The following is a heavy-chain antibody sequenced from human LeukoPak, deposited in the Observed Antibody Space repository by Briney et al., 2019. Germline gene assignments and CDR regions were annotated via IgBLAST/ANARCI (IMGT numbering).Heavy chain of an antibody. Sequence: PSETLSLTCTVSGGSISSYYWSWIRQPPGKGLEWIGNIYYSGSTNYNPSLKSRVTISVDTSKNQFSLKLSPVTAADTAVYYCTRGSIAYYYMDVWGKGTTVTISS. CDR3: TRGSIAYYYMDV. CDR2: IYYSGST. CDR1: GGSISSYY. J-gene: IGHJ6*03. V-gene: IGHV4-59*01. D-gene: IGHD3-22*01.